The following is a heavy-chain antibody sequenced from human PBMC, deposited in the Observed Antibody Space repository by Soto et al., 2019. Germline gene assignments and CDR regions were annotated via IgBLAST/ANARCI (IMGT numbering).Heavy chain of an antibody. D-gene: IGHD3-10*01. CDR2: INHILSMS. Sequence: QVQLVQSGAEVKKPGSSVKVSCKASGDTFSFYTINWVRQAPGLGLEWVGSINHILSMSHYAQKVQGRVTMTADKSASTAYMELRSLRSEDTAMYYCSTSYGSGYRAFDYWGQGALVTVSS. V-gene: IGHV1-69*02. CDR1: GDTFSFYT. J-gene: IGHJ4*02. CDR3: STSYGSGYRAFDY.